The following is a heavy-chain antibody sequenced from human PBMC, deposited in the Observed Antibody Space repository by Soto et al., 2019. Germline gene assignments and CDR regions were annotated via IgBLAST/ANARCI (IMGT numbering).Heavy chain of an antibody. CDR1: GFTFSSYG. CDR3: AKDGGYSYAEGTFDY. V-gene: IGHV3-30*18. D-gene: IGHD5-18*01. CDR2: ISYDGSNK. J-gene: IGHJ4*02. Sequence: QVQLVESGGGVVQPGRSLRLSCAASGFTFSSYGMHWVRQAPGNGLEWVAVISYDGSNKYYADSVKGRFTISRANSKNTLYLQMNSLRAEDTAVYYCAKDGGYSYAEGTFDYWGQGTLVTVSS.